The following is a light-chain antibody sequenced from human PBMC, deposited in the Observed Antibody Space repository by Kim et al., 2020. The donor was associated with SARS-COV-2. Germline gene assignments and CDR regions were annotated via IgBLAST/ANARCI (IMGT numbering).Light chain of an antibody. Sequence: EIVMTQSPATLSVSPGERATLSCRASQSVGSNLAWYLQKRGQAPRLLIYGASTRATGIPDRFSGSGSGTEFTLTISSLQSEDFAVYYCQQYSNWPITFGQGTRLEIK. CDR1: QSVGSN. J-gene: IGKJ5*01. CDR3: QQYSNWPIT. V-gene: IGKV3-15*01. CDR2: GAS.